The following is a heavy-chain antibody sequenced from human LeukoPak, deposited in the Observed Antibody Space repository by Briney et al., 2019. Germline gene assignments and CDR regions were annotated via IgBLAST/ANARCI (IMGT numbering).Heavy chain of an antibody. CDR1: GLTFSDYY. CDR3: ARDTNGDYGGVDYFDY. D-gene: IGHD4-17*01. Sequence: GGSLRLSCAASGLTFSDYYMSWIRQAPGKGLEWVSYISSSGSTIYYADSVKGRFTISRDNAKNSLYLQMNSLRAEDTAVYYCARDTNGDYGGVDYFDYWGQGTLVTVSS. CDR2: ISSSGSTI. V-gene: IGHV3-11*01. J-gene: IGHJ4*02.